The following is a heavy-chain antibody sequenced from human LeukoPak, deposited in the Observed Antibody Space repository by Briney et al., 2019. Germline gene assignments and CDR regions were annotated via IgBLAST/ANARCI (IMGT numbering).Heavy chain of an antibody. Sequence: GGSLRLSCAASGFTVSSNYMSWVRQAPGKGLEWVSVIYSGGSTYYADSVKGRFTISRDNSKNTLYLQMNSLRAEDTAVHYCARDTRRAVAGTSDYWGQGTLVTVSS. CDR3: ARDTRRAVAGTSDY. CDR2: IYSGGST. D-gene: IGHD6-19*01. J-gene: IGHJ4*02. CDR1: GFTVSSNY. V-gene: IGHV3-66*01.